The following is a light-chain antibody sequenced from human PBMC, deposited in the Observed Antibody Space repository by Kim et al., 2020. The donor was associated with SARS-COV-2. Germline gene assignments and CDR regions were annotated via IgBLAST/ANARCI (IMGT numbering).Light chain of an antibody. J-gene: IGLJ3*02. Sequence: KTVTISGTGSSGSIASNYVQWYQQRPGSAPTTVIYEDNQRPSEVPDRFSGSIDSSSNSASLTIAGLKTEDEADDYCQSYDSSNHWVFGGGTQLTVL. CDR1: SGSIASNY. V-gene: IGLV6-57*02. CDR3: QSYDSSNHWV. CDR2: EDN.